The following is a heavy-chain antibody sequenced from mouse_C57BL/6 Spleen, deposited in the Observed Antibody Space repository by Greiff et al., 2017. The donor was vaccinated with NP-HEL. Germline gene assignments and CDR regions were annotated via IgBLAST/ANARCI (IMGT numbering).Heavy chain of an antibody. V-gene: IGHV1-15*01. CDR1: GYTFTDYE. D-gene: IGHD1-1*01. J-gene: IGHJ1*03. Sequence: VQLQQSGAELVRPGASVTLSCKASGYTFTDYEMHWVKQTPVHGLEWIGVIDPETGGTAYNQKFKGKAILTADKSSSTAYMELRSLTSEDSAVYYCTRFYYYGSRVRYFDVWGTGTTVTVAS. CDR3: TRFYYYGSRVRYFDV. CDR2: IDPETGGT.